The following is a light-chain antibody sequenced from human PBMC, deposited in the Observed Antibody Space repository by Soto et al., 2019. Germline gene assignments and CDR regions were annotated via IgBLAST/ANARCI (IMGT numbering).Light chain of an antibody. V-gene: IGLV2-8*01. CDR3: SSSAGIGNYLV. J-gene: IGLJ3*02. CDR1: SSDIGGYNS. CDR2: EVN. Sequence: QSVLTQPPSASGSPGQSVTISCTGTSSDIGGYNSVSWYQQHPGKAPRLMIYEVNKRPSGVPDRFSGSKSGYTASLTVSGLQNEDEACYDCSSSAGIGNYLVFGGGTKLTVL.